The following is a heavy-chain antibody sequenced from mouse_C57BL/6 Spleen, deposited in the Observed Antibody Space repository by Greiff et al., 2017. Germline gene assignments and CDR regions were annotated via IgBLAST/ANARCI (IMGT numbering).Heavy chain of an antibody. V-gene: IGHV5-4*01. CDR3: ARDGFAY. CDR2: ISDGGSYT. Sequence: DVQLQESGGGLVKPGGSLKLSCAASGFTFSSYAMSWVRQTPEKRLEWVATISDGGSYTYYPDNVKGRFTISRDNAKNNLYLQMSHLKSEDTAMYYCARDGFAYWGQGTLVTVSA. J-gene: IGHJ3*01. CDR1: GFTFSSYA.